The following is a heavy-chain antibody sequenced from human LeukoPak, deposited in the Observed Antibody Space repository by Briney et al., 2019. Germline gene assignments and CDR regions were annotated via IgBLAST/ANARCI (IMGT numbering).Heavy chain of an antibody. V-gene: IGHV3-23*01. D-gene: IGHD6-13*01. CDR1: GFTFSTSA. Sequence: PGGSLRLSCAASGFTFSTSAMNWVRQAPGKGLEWVSIVSGSGGSTYYADSVKGRFTISRDNSKNTLYLQMNSLRAEDTAVYYCAKDLAAVGNHGSDVWGQGTTVTVSS. CDR2: VSGSGGST. J-gene: IGHJ6*02. CDR3: AKDLAAVGNHGSDV.